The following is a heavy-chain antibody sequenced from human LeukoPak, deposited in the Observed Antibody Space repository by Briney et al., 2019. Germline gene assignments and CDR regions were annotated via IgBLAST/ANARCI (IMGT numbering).Heavy chain of an antibody. D-gene: IGHD3-16*01. V-gene: IGHV3-23*01. J-gene: IGHJ5*02. Sequence: PGGSLRLSCAASGFTFSSYAMSWVHQAPGKGLEWVSAISGSGGSTYYADSVKGRLTISRDNSKNTLYLQMNSLRAEDTAVYYCANPGAITFGGVIAWGQGTLVTVSS. CDR1: GFTFSSYA. CDR2: ISGSGGST. CDR3: ANPGAITFGGVIA.